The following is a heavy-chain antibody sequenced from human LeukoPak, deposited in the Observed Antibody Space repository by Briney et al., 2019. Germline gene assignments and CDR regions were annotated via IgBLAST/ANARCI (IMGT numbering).Heavy chain of an antibody. CDR1: GLTFDDYA. J-gene: IGHJ4*02. CDR2: ISWNSGSI. V-gene: IGHV3-9*01. Sequence: GGSLRLSCAASGLTFDDYAMHWVRQAPGKGLEWVSGISWNSGSIAYADSVKGRFTISRDNAKNSLFLQMNSLRAEDTALYYCAKATEVWGQGTLVTVSS. CDR3: AKATEV.